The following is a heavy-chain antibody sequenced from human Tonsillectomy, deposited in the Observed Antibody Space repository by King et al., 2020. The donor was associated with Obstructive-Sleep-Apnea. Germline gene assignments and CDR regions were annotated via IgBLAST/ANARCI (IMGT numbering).Heavy chain of an antibody. D-gene: IGHD3-9*01. CDR1: GFSFSSYN. J-gene: IGHJ4*02. V-gene: IGHV3-21*06. Sequence: VQLVESGGGLVKPGGSLRLSCTASGFSFSSYNMAWVRLAPGKGLEWVSSISSGGSYMFHAESVKGRFTISRDNAKNSLYLEMDSLRAEDTAVYFCARYFDFNDVDYWGQGTRVTVSS. CDR3: ARYFDFNDVDY. CDR2: ISSGGSYM.